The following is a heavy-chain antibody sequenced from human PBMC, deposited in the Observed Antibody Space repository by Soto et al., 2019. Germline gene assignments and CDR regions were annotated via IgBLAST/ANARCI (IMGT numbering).Heavy chain of an antibody. V-gene: IGHV3-7*03. D-gene: IGHD3-3*01. J-gene: IGHJ5*02. CDR2: IKQDGSEK. CDR3: AREVDDFWSALFNWFDP. CDR1: GFTFSSYW. Sequence: PGGSLRLSCAASGFTFSSYWMSWVRQAPGKGLEWVANIKQDGSEKYYVDSVKGRFTISRDNAKNSLYLQMNSLRAEDTAVYYCAREVDDFWSALFNWFDPWGQGTLGTVSS.